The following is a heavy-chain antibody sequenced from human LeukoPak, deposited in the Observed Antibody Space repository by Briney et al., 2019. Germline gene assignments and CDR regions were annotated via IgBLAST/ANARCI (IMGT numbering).Heavy chain of an antibody. CDR2: IHYSGST. V-gene: IGHV4-39*01. J-gene: IGHJ4*02. D-gene: IGHD1-26*01. CDR1: GGSISSINYY. Sequence: NASETLSLTCAVSGGSISSINYYWGWIRQPPGKGLEWIGSIHYSGSTYYNPSLKSRVTISVDTSKSQFSLKLSSVTAADTAVYYCARQPRGQWELLAYWGQGTLVTVSS. CDR3: ARQPRGQWELLAY.